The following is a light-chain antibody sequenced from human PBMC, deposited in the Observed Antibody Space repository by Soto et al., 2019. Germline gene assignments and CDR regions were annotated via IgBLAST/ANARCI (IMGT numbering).Light chain of an antibody. J-gene: IGLJ1*01. CDR2: DVS. CDR1: SSDVGAYNY. Sequence: LTPPRRVSGYPAQFATISRKGTSSDVGAYNYVSWYQHHPGKAPKFMIFDVSKRPSGVPDRFSGSKSGNTASLTISGLQAEDEADYYCCSYAGAYTQVFGTGTKVTXL. CDR3: CSYAGAYTQV. V-gene: IGLV2-11*01.